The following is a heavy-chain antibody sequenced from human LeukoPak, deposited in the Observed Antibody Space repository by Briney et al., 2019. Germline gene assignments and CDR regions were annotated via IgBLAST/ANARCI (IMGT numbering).Heavy chain of an antibody. J-gene: IGHJ4*02. CDR1: GGSISSYY. V-gene: IGHV4-59*08. D-gene: IGHD6-19*01. CDR3: ARRDSSGWYPLGFDY. CDR2: IYYSGST. Sequence: PETLSLTCTVSGGSISSYYWSWIRQPPGKGLEWIGYIYYSGSTNYNPSLKSRVTISVDTSKNQFSLKLSSVTAADTAVYYCARRDSSGWYPLGFDYWGQGTLVTVSS.